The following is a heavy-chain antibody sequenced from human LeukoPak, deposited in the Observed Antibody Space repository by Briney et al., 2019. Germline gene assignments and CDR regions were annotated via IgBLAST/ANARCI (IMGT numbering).Heavy chain of an antibody. CDR1: GFTFSNAW. CDR3: TSALSWPEDFDY. Sequence: GGSLRLSCAASGFTFSNAWMSWVRQAPGKGLEWVGRIKSKTDGGTTDYAAPVKGRFTISRDDSKNTLYLQMNSLKTEDTAVYYCTSALSWPEDFDYWGQGTLVTVSS. CDR2: IKSKTDGGTT. J-gene: IGHJ4*02. D-gene: IGHD6-13*01. V-gene: IGHV3-15*01.